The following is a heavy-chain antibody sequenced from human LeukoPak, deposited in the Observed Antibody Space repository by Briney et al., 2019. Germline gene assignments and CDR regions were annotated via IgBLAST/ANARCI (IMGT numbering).Heavy chain of an antibody. CDR1: GDSISNYY. J-gene: IGHJ4*02. D-gene: IGHD2-8*01. Sequence: SETLSLTCTVSGDSISNYYWSWIRQPPGQGLEWIGYIYDSGSNDYNPSLKSRVTISVDTSKTQFSLQVTSVTAADTAVYYCARAPQLYHFDYWGQGTLVTVSS. CDR2: IYDSGSN. V-gene: IGHV4-59*01. CDR3: ARAPQLYHFDY.